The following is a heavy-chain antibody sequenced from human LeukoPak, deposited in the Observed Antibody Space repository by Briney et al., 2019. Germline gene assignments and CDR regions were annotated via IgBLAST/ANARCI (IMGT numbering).Heavy chain of an antibody. CDR3: AGELLRYYFDY. CDR2: ISSSSSYI. Sequence: GGSLRLSCAASGFTFSSYSMNRVRQAPGKGLEWVSSISSSSSYIYYADSVKGRFTISRDNAKNSLYLQMNSLRAEDTAVYYCAGELLRYYFDYWGQGTLVTVSS. V-gene: IGHV3-21*01. J-gene: IGHJ4*02. CDR1: GFTFSSYS. D-gene: IGHD1-26*01.